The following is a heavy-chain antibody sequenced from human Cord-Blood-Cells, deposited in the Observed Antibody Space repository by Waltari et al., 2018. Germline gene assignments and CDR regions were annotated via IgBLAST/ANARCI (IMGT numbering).Heavy chain of an antibody. Sequence: QVQLVQSGAEVKKPGASVKVSCKASGYTFTGYYMHWVRQAPGQGLEWMGWINPNSGGTNYAQKFQGRVTMTRDTSISTAYMELSRLRSDDTAVYYCARAGEYSSSSAHFDYWGQGTLVTVSS. V-gene: IGHV1-2*02. CDR3: ARAGEYSSSSAHFDY. CDR1: GYTFTGYY. CDR2: INPNSGGT. D-gene: IGHD6-6*01. J-gene: IGHJ4*02.